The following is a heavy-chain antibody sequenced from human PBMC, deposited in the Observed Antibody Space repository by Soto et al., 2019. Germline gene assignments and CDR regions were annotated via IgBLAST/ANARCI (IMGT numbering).Heavy chain of an antibody. V-gene: IGHV4-59*01. CDR3: ARVGGYCSGGSCYAGYYFDY. CDR2: IYYSGST. CDR1: GGSISSYY. J-gene: IGHJ4*02. Sequence: SETLSLTCTVSGGSISSYYWSWIRQPPGKGLEWIGYIYYSGSTNYNPSLKSRVTISVDTSKNQFSLKLSSVTAADTAVYYCARVGGYCSGGSCYAGYYFDYWGQGTLVTVSS. D-gene: IGHD2-15*01.